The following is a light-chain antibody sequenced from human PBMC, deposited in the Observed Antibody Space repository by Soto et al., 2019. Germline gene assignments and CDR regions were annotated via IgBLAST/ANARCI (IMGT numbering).Light chain of an antibody. Sequence: QSALTQPPSVSGSPGQSVTISCTGTSNDIGSYNLVSWYQQSPGTAPKLIIYEVSDRPSGVPDRFSGSKSGNTASLTISGLQAEDEADYYCSSKTTSRPVFGGGTQLTVL. CDR2: EVS. V-gene: IGLV2-18*02. CDR1: SNDIGSYNL. J-gene: IGLJ2*01. CDR3: SSKTTSRPV.